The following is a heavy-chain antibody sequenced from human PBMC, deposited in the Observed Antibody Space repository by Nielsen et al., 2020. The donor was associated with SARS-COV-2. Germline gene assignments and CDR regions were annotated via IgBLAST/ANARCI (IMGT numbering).Heavy chain of an antibody. V-gene: IGHV3-48*01. Sequence: VRQAPGKGLEWVSYISSSSSTIYYADSVKGRFTISRDNAKNSLYLQMNSLRAEDTAVYYCAREGVVVAAIVYYYYYMDVWGKGTTVRLL. CDR3: AREGVVVAAIVYYYYYMDV. D-gene: IGHD2-15*01. CDR2: ISSSSSTI. J-gene: IGHJ6*03.